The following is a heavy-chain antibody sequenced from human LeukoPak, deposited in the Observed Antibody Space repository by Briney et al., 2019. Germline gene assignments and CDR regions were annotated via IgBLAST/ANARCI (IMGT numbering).Heavy chain of an antibody. Sequence: PGGSLRLSCAASGFVFSNYWMYWVRQAPGRGLVWVSRINPDGSSIGYADFVRGRFTISRDNAKNTLFLQMNSLTVEDTAMYYCGRDLNWGSTDYWGQGTLVTVSS. J-gene: IGHJ4*02. CDR1: GFVFSNYW. CDR2: INPDGSSI. D-gene: IGHD3-16*01. V-gene: IGHV3-74*01. CDR3: GRDLNWGSTDY.